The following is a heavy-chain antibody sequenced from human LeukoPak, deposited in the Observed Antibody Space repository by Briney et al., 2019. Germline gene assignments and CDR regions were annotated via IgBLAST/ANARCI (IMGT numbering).Heavy chain of an antibody. CDR2: ISLRGLT. D-gene: IGHD1-26*01. V-gene: IGHV4-4*02. CDR3: SRGSGPPSPFGF. J-gene: IGHJ4*02. CDR1: GGSISGTNW. Sequence: PSETLTLTCGVSGGSISGTNWWSWVRQPPGQRLEWIGEISLRGLTNYNPSLRSRLTMSLDESKNQVSLNLNSVTAADTAVYYCSRGSGPPSPFGFWGQGTMVSVHS.